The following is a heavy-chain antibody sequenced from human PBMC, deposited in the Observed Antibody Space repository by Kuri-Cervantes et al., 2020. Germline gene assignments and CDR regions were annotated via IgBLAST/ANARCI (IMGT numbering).Heavy chain of an antibody. Sequence: GSLRLSCTVSGGSIDTYYWTWIRQPPGKGLEWIGYIYYSGSTNYNPSLKSRVTISVDTSKNQFSLKLSSVTAADTAVYYCARLAPALYSSGWQGYFDYWGQGTLVTVSS. CDR2: IYYSGST. D-gene: IGHD6-19*01. CDR1: GGSIDTYY. J-gene: IGHJ4*02. CDR3: ARLAPALYSSGWQGYFDY. V-gene: IGHV4-59*12.